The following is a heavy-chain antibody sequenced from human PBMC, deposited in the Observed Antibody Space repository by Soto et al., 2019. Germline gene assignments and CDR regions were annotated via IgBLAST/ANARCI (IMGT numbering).Heavy chain of an antibody. CDR1: GFSLRNARMG. J-gene: IGHJ6*03. CDR3: ARMLAVNYYYYYVDV. V-gene: IGHV2-26*01. D-gene: IGHD3-22*01. Sequence: QVTLKESGPVLVNPTETLTLTCTVSGFSLRNARMGVSWIRQPPGKALEWLAHILSSDEKSYNTSLKGRVTLSKDTSKSQLVLTMTYVYPVDTATYFCARMLAVNYYYYYVDVWGEGTTVTVSS. CDR2: ILSSDEK.